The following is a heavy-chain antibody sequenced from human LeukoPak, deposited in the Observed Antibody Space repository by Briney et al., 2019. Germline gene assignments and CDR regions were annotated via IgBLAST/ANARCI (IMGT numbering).Heavy chain of an antibody. CDR2: ISGSGGKT. V-gene: IGHV3-23*01. J-gene: IGHJ4*02. CDR3: AKDWKEVAYCSGGSCYSDY. CDR1: GFTFSGYA. D-gene: IGHD2-15*01. Sequence: GGSLRLSCAVSGFTFSGYAMSWVRQAPGKGLEWVSVISGSGGKTFYADSVKGRFTISRDNSKNTLYLQMNSLRDEDTAVYYCAKDWKEVAYCSGGSCYSDYWGQGTLVIVSS.